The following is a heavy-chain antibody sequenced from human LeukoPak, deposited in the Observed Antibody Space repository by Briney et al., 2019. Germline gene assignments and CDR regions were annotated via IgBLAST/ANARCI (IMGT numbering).Heavy chain of an antibody. CDR2: INPNSGGT. D-gene: IGHD2-15*01. Sequence: GASVKVSCKASGYTFTGYYMHWVRQAPGQGLEWMGWINPNSGGTNYAQKFQGRVTMTRDTSISTAYMELSSLRSEDTAVYYCARDPVVVVAATPDNWFDPWGQGTLVTVSS. CDR1: GYTFTGYY. CDR3: ARDPVVVVAATPDNWFDP. J-gene: IGHJ5*02. V-gene: IGHV1-2*02.